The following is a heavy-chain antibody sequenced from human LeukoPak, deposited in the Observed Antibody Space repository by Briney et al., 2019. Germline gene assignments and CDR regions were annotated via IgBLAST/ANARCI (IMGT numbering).Heavy chain of an antibody. CDR1: GGSFSGYS. CDR2: INHRGIT. J-gene: IGHJ6*03. Sequence: SETLSLTCGVYGGSFSGYSWTWIRQPPGKGLEWIGEINHRGITNYNPSLKSRVTISVDTSKNQFSLKLPSVTAADMAVYYCARRYYSYYYMDVWAKGTTVTISS. D-gene: IGHD3-10*01. V-gene: IGHV4-34*01. CDR3: ARRYYSYYYMDV.